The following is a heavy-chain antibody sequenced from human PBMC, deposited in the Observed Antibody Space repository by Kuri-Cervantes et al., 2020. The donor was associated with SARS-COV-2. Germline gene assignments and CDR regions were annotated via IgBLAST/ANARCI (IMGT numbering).Heavy chain of an antibody. CDR3: AKGDRIVVGPYTHHMDV. D-gene: IGHD2-21*01. CDR1: GFNVSRKY. J-gene: IGHJ6*02. V-gene: IGHV3-53*01. CDR2: IYSGGSI. Sequence: GGSLRLSCAASGFNVSRKYMNWVRQAPGKGLEWVSIIYSGGSIYYADSVKGRFTISRDNSKNTMYLQLNSLRDEDTAVYHCAKGDRIVVGPYTHHMDVWGQGTTVTVSS.